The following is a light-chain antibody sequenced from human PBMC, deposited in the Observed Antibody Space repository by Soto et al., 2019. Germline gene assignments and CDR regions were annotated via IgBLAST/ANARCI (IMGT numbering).Light chain of an antibody. V-gene: IGKV1-5*03. Sequence: GXXVTXXXRASQXXSSWVAWYQQKAGDAPKLLIYKASSLESGVPSRFGGXXXGXXXTXTISSLQSTDFATYYCQQYNVYPWTFGQGTKVEIK. CDR2: KAS. J-gene: IGKJ1*01. CDR3: QQYNVYPWT. CDR1: QXXSSW.